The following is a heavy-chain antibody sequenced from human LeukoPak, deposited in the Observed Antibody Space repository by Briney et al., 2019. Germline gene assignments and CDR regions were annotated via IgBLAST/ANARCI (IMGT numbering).Heavy chain of an antibody. J-gene: IGHJ4*02. CDR2: INSDGSST. Sequence: GGSLRLSCAASGFTFSNYWLHWVRQAPGKGLVWVSRINSDGSSTSYADSVKGRFTISRDNAKNTLYLQMNSLRAEDTAVYYCARVRRQRSQLDNWGQGTLVTVSS. CDR3: ARVRRQRSQLDN. D-gene: IGHD6-25*01. CDR1: GFTFSNYW. V-gene: IGHV3-74*01.